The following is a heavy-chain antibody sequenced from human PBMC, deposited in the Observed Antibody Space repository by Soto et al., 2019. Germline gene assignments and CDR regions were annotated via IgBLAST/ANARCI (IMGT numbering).Heavy chain of an antibody. Sequence: PGGSLRLSCAASGFTFSGFAMSWVRQAPGKGLEWVSTNSGRGDNTYFADSVKGRFTISRDNSKNTLYLQMNSVRAEDTAVYYCAKVSSAYYDSSGYPDYWGQGTLVTVSS. D-gene: IGHD3-22*01. CDR1: GFTFSGFA. V-gene: IGHV3-23*01. J-gene: IGHJ4*02. CDR3: AKVSSAYYDSSGYPDY. CDR2: NSGRGDNT.